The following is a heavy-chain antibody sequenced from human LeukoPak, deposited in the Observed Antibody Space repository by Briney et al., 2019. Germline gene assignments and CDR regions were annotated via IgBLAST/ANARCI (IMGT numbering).Heavy chain of an antibody. D-gene: IGHD2-15*01. V-gene: IGHV3-23*01. J-gene: IGHJ4*02. CDR1: GFTFGSYV. CDR2: IFGSGGSA. CDR3: AKTTTGYSSGRYPAWPIDY. Sequence: GGSLRLSCAASGFTFGSYVMYWVRPAPGKGLEWVSGIFGSGGSAHYADSVKGRFTISRDNSKNTVYLQMDSLRVEDTAIYYCAKTTTGYSSGRYPAWPIDYWGQGTLVTVSS.